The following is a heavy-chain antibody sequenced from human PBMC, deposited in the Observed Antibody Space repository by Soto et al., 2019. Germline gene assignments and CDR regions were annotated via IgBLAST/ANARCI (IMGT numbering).Heavy chain of an antibody. CDR2: IYTSGST. CDR1: GGSISSYY. CDR3: ARGSVAAKGNWFDP. D-gene: IGHD2-15*01. Sequence: LSLTCTVSGGSISSYYWSWIRQPAGKGLEWIGRIYTSGSTNYNPSLKSRVTMSVDTSKNQFSLKLSSVTAADTAVYYCARGSVAAKGNWFDPWGQGTLVTVSS. V-gene: IGHV4-4*07. J-gene: IGHJ5*02.